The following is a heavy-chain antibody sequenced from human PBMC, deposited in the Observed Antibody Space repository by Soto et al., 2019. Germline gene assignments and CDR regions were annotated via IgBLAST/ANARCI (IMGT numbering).Heavy chain of an antibody. V-gene: IGHV3-33*01. CDR2: IWYDGSKR. Sequence: QVQLVESGGGVVQHGRSLRLSCAASGVTFSTYGLHWCRQAPGKVLEWVAVIWYDGSKRYYADSVKGRFTISRDNSKNTLDLQMNSLGAEDTAGYYCATGSGYNYGYFDYWGQGTLVTVSA. CDR1: GVTFSTYG. J-gene: IGHJ4*02. CDR3: ATGSGYNYGYFDY. D-gene: IGHD5-12*01.